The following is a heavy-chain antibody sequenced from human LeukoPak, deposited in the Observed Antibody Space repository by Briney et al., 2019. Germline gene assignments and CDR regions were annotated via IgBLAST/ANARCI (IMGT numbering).Heavy chain of an antibody. CDR1: GFTFGDHI. J-gene: IGHJ4*02. Sequence: GGSLRLSCAASGFTFGDHIMNWVSQLPGKRLEWVAYVSGSGSTVYYADSVKGRFTVSRDNGKSSLYLQMNSLRVEDTALYYCVRQFASWGQGTLVTVSS. CDR3: VRQFAS. V-gene: IGHV3-48*01. CDR2: VSGSGSTV.